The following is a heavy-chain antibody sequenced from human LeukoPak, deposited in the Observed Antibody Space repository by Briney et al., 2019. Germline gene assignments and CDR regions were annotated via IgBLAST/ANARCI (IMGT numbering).Heavy chain of an antibody. CDR2: ISSSTSYR. CDR1: GFTFSSYS. J-gene: IGHJ1*01. Sequence: GGSLRLSCAASGFTFSSYSMNWVRQAPGKGLEWVSSISSSTSYRYYTDSVKGRFTISRDNTKKSLYLQMNSLRAEDTAVYYCARGIRDYNDQLGYFQHWGQGTLVTVSS. V-gene: IGHV3-21*01. D-gene: IGHD4-11*01. CDR3: ARGIRDYNDQLGYFQH.